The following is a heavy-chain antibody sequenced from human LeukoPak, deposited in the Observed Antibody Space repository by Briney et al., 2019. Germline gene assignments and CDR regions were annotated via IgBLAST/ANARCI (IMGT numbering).Heavy chain of an antibody. J-gene: IGHJ4*02. D-gene: IGHD6-19*01. CDR2: IGTAGDT. CDR3: AKEDSSGWYYFDY. CDR1: GFTFSSYD. Sequence: GGSLRLSCAASGFTFSSYDMHWVCQATGKGLEWVSAIGTAGDTYYPGSVKGRFTISRDNSKNTLYLQMNSLRAEDTAVYYCAKEDSSGWYYFDYWGQGTLVTVSS. V-gene: IGHV3-13*01.